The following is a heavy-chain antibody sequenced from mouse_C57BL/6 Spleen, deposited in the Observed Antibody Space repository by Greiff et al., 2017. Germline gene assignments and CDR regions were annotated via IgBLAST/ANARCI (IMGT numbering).Heavy chain of an antibody. D-gene: IGHD2-4*01. V-gene: IGHV1-82*01. CDR2: IYPGDGDT. CDR3: AIYYDYGAWFAY. CDR1: GYAFSSSW. J-gene: IGHJ3*01. Sequence: VQLQQSGPELVKPGASVKISCKASGYAFSSSWMNWVKQRPGTGLEWIGRIYPGDGDTNYNGKFKGKATLTADKSSSTAYMQHSSLTSEDSAVYFCAIYYDYGAWFAYWGQGTLVTVSA.